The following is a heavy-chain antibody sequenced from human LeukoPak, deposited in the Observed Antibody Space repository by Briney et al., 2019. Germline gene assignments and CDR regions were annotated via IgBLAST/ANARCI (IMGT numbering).Heavy chain of an antibody. V-gene: IGHV3-7*03. D-gene: IGHD6-19*01. J-gene: IGHJ4*02. CDR3: VRNLAVAGTCFDS. CDR1: GFTFRSYW. CDR2: IKQDGSDR. Sequence: GGSLRLSCAASGFTFRSYWMSWDRQAPGTGMEWVANIKQDGSDRNYVTSVRGRFTISRDNAESSLYLQMNSLRVEDTAVYYCVRNLAVAGTCFDSWGQGTLVTVSS.